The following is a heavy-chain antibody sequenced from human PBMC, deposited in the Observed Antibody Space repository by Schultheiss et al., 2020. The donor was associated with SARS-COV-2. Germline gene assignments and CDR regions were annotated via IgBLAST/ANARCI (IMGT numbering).Heavy chain of an antibody. CDR1: GGSISSGGYY. CDR2: INHSGTT. D-gene: IGHD2/OR15-2a*01. V-gene: IGHV4-39*07. Sequence: SETLSLTCTVSGGSISSGGYYWTWIRQSPGKGLEWIGEINHSGTTNYKPSLKSRVTISVDTSKNQFSLMLTSVTAADTAVYYCARGPFRLYGLDVWGQGTTVTVSS. CDR3: ARGPFRLYGLDV. J-gene: IGHJ6*02.